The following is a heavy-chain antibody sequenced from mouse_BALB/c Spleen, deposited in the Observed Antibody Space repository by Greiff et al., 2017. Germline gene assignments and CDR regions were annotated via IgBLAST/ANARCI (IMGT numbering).Heavy chain of an antibody. J-gene: IGHJ4*01. Sequence: QVQLQQSGAVLAKPGASVKMSCKASGYTFTSYWMHWVKQRPGQGLEWIGYINPSTGYTEYNQKFKDKATLTADKSSSTAYMQLSSLPSEDSAVYYCARKGELGGYYAMDYWGQGTSVTVSS. D-gene: IGHD4-1*01. V-gene: IGHV1-7*01. CDR1: GYTFTSYW. CDR3: ARKGELGGYYAMDY. CDR2: INPSTGYT.